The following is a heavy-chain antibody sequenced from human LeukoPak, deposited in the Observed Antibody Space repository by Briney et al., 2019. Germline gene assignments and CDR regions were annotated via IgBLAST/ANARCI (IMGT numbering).Heavy chain of an antibody. V-gene: IGHV3-21*01. CDR2: ISSSSTYI. D-gene: IGHD2-15*01. CDR3: AREGIVVVVTALYGMDV. CDR1: GFTFSSYN. J-gene: IGHJ6*02. Sequence: PGRSLRLSCAASGFTFSSYNINWVRQAPGKGLEWVSSISSSSTYIYYADSVKGRFTISRDNAKNSLYLQMSSLRAEDTAVYYCAREGIVVVVTALYGMDVWGQGTTVTVSS.